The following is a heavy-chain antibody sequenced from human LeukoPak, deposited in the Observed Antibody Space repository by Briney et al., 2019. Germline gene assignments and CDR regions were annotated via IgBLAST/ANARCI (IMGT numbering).Heavy chain of an antibody. CDR1: GGSFSGYY. CDR3: AREGSSGYPISIYYFDY. D-gene: IGHD3-22*01. CDR2: INHSGST. V-gene: IGHV4-34*01. J-gene: IGHJ4*02. Sequence: SETLSPTCAVYGGSFSGYYWSWIRQPPGKGLEWIGEINHSGSTNYNPSLKSRVTISVDTSKNQFSLKLSSVTAADTAVYYCAREGSSGYPISIYYFDYWGQGTLVTVSS.